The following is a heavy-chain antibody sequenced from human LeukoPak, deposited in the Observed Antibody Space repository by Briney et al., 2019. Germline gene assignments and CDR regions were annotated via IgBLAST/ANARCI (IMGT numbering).Heavy chain of an antibody. J-gene: IGHJ6*03. Sequence: GASVKVSCKASGYTFTSYGISWVRQAPGQGLEWMGWISAYNGNTNYAQKLQGRVTMTTDTSTSTAYMELRSLRSDDTAVYYCARGVGQQLVRGYYYYMDVWGKGTTVTVSS. V-gene: IGHV1-18*01. CDR3: ARGVGQQLVRGYYYYMDV. CDR2: ISAYNGNT. CDR1: GYTFTSYG. D-gene: IGHD6-13*01.